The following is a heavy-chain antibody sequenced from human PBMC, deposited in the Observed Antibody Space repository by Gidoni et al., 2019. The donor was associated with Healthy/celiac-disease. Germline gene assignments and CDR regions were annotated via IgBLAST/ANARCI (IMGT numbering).Heavy chain of an antibody. CDR1: GFTFSSYA. CDR2: ISGSGGST. J-gene: IGHJ4*02. D-gene: IGHD4-17*01. V-gene: IGHV3-23*01. Sequence: EVQLLESGGGLVQPGGSLRLSCAASGFTFSSYAMGWVRQAPGKGLEWVSAISGSGGSTYYADSVKGRFTISRDNSKNTLYLQMNSLRAEDTAVYYCAKYPTYYGDYEGIFDYWGQGTLVTVSS. CDR3: AKYPTYYGDYEGIFDY.